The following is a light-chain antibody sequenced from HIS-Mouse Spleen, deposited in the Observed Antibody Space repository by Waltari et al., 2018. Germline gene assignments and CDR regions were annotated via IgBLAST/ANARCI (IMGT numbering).Light chain of an antibody. V-gene: IGLV2-23*01. CDR1: SSDFGSYNL. Sequence: QSALTQPAPVSGSPGQSITLSCIGTSSDFGSYNLVSWYQQHPGKAPKLMIYEGSKRPSGVSNRFSGSKSGNTASLTISGLQAEDEADYYCCSYAGSSTFWVFGGGTKLTVL. CDR2: EGS. CDR3: CSYAGSSTFWV. J-gene: IGLJ3*02.